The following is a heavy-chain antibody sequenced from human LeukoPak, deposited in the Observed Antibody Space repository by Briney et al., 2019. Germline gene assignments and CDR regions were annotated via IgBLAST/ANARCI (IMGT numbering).Heavy chain of an antibody. CDR3: ARHVAMVRGVHFDY. V-gene: IGHV4-39*01. J-gene: IGHJ4*02. CDR1: GGSFTNIVYY. CDR2: IYYSGTT. Sequence: SETLSLTCTVSGGSFTNIVYYWGWIRQPPGKGLEWIASIYYSGTTYYNPSLKSRDTTSVDASKSQFSLKLSSVTAADTAVYYCARHVAMVRGVHFDYWGQGTLVTVSS. D-gene: IGHD3-10*01.